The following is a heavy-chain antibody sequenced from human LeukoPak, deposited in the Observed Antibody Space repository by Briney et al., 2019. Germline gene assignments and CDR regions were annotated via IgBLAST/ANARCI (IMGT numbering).Heavy chain of an antibody. CDR3: ARGKYDSGGYYLDY. Sequence: SETLSLTRAVYGESFSGYYWSWIRQPPGKGLTWIGEINHSGSINYNPSLKSRVTISLDTSKSQFSLRLSSVTAADTAVYYCARGKYDSGGYYLDYWGQGTLVTVS. D-gene: IGHD3-22*01. CDR1: GESFSGYY. V-gene: IGHV4-34*01. J-gene: IGHJ4*02. CDR2: INHSGSI.